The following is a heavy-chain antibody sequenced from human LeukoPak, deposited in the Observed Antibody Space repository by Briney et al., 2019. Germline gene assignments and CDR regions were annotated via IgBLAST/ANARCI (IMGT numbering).Heavy chain of an antibody. CDR2: ISSSGSTI. Sequence: GGSLRLSCAASGFTFSSYSMNWVRQAPGKGLEWVSYISSSGSTIYYADSVKGRFTISRDNAKNSLYLQMNSLRAEDTAVYYCARDMWNYDFWSGYRNWFDPWGQGTLVTVSS. CDR1: GFTFSSYS. CDR3: ARDMWNYDFWSGYRNWFDP. J-gene: IGHJ5*02. V-gene: IGHV3-48*04. D-gene: IGHD3-3*01.